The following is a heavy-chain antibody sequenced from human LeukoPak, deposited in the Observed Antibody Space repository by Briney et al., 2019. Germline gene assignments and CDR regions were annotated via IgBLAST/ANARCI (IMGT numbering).Heavy chain of an antibody. CDR1: GYTFTGYY. V-gene: IGHV1-2*06. J-gene: IGHJ4*02. Sequence: ASVKVSCKASGYTFTGYYMHWVRQAPGQGLEWMGRINPNSGGTNYAQKFQDRVTMTRDTSTSTVYMELSSLRSEDTAVYYCARGGYYDSSGYSIPYWGQGTLVTVSS. CDR3: ARGGYYDSSGYSIPY. D-gene: IGHD3-22*01. CDR2: INPNSGGT.